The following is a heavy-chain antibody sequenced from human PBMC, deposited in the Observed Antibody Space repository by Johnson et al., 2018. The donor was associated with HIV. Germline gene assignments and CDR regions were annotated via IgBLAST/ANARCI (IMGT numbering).Heavy chain of an antibody. CDR1: GFTVISNH. J-gene: IGHJ3*02. CDR3: ARWGRWELGDAFDI. Sequence: MQLVESGGGVVQPGGSLRLSCVASGFTVISNHMSWVRQAPGKGLEWVSVIYSGDSTNYADSVTGRFTISRDNSKNTLYLQMNSLRAEDTAVYYCARWGRWELGDAFDIWGQGTMVTVSS. CDR2: IYSGDST. V-gene: IGHV3-66*01. D-gene: IGHD1-26*01.